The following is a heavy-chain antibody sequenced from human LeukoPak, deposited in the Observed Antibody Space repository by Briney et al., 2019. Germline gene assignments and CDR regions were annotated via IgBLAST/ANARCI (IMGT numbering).Heavy chain of an antibody. V-gene: IGHV4-39*01. CDR3: ARGRLRRSRGAFDI. CDR2: VYYSGST. Sequence: SETLSLTCTVSGDSFRSSTCYWGWIRQPPGKGLEWIGSVYYSGSTYYNTSLRSRVSISVDKSKNQFSLKLSSVTAADTAMYYCARGRLRRSRGAFDIWGQGTMVTVSS. D-gene: IGHD5-12*01. CDR1: GDSFRSSTCY. J-gene: IGHJ3*02.